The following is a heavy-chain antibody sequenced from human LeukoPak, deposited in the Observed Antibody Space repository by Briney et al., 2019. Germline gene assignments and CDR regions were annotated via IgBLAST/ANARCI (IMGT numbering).Heavy chain of an antibody. Sequence: SETLSLTCAVDGGSFSGYYWSWIRQPPGKGLEWIGEINHSGSTNYNPSLKSRVTISVDTSKNQFSLKLSSVTAADTAVYYCARARGYCSSTCCYFGYFDYWGEGTLVTVSS. D-gene: IGHD2-2*01. CDR1: GGSFSGYY. CDR2: INHSGST. V-gene: IGHV4-34*01. J-gene: IGHJ4*02. CDR3: ARARGYCSSTCCYFGYFDY.